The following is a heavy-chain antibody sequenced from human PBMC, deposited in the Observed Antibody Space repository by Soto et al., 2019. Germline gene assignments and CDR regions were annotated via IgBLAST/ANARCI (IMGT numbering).Heavy chain of an antibody. D-gene: IGHD3-22*01. Sequence: GGSLGLSCAVSGFTFGRYWMHWVRQAPGKGLVWVSRINSDGSSTAYVDSVKGRFTISRDNAKNTLYLQMNSLRVEDTAVYYCARADSYESSTYSYFHNWGQGTLVTVSS. J-gene: IGHJ4*02. CDR1: GFTFGRYW. CDR3: ARADSYESSTYSYFHN. CDR2: INSDGSST. V-gene: IGHV3-74*03.